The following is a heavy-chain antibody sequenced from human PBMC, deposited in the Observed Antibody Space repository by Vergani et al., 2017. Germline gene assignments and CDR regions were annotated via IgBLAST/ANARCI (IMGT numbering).Heavy chain of an antibody. CDR1: GFSFSTYG. J-gene: IGHJ6*02. Sequence: QVQLVESGGGVVQPGGSLILSCAASGFSFSTYGMHLVRQAPGRGLEWVAFLRYDGSNEYYGDAVKGRFIISRDNSKNMLSLEMHSLRPEDTAVYYCANSYCSSLSCYAFYGMEVWGQGTTVTVSS. CDR2: LRYDGSNE. D-gene: IGHD2-2*01. CDR3: ANSYCSSLSCYAFYGMEV. V-gene: IGHV3-30*02.